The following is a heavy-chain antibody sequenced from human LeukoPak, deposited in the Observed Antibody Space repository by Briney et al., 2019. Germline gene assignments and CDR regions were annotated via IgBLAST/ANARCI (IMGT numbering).Heavy chain of an antibody. CDR3: ARVPGYYYYYMDV. J-gene: IGHJ6*03. CDR1: GGSISSSSYY. CDR2: IYYSGST. Sequence: SETLSLTCTVSGGSISSSSYYWGWIRQPPGKGLEWIGSIYYSGSTYYNPSLKSRVTISVDTSKNQFSLKPSSVTAADTAVYYCARVPGYYYYYMDVWGKGTTVTVSS. V-gene: IGHV4-39*07.